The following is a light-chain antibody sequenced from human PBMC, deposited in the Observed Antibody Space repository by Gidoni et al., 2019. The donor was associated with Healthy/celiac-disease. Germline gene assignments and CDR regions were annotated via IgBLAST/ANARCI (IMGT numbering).Light chain of an antibody. CDR3: QQYNSYPIT. V-gene: IGKV1-5*03. Sequence: DIQMTQSPSTLSASVGDRVTITCRASQSISSWLAWYQQKTGKAPKLRIYKASSLESGVPSRFSGSGSGTEFTLTISSLQPDDFATYYCQQYNSYPITFGQGTRLEIK. CDR2: KAS. J-gene: IGKJ5*01. CDR1: QSISSW.